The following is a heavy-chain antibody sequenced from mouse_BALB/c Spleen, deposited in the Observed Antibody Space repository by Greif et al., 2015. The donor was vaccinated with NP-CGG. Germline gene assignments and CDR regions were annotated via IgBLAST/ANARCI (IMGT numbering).Heavy chain of an antibody. CDR1: GYTFTSYW. V-gene: IGHV1-7*01. D-gene: IGHD2-4*01. J-gene: IGHJ4*01. CDR3: ARRTMIPYAMDY. Sequence: VQLQQSGAELAKPGASVKMSCKASGYTFTSYWMHWVKQRPGQGLEWIGYINPSTGYTEYNQKFKDKATLTADKSSSTAYMQLSSLTSEDSAVYYCARRTMIPYAMDYWGQGTSVTVSS. CDR2: INPSTGYT.